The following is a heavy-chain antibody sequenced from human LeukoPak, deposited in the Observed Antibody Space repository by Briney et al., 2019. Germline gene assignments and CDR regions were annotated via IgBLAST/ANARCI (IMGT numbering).Heavy chain of an antibody. CDR1: GGSISSGSYY. CDR2: IYTSGST. V-gene: IGHV4-61*02. Sequence: SETLSLTCTVSGGSISSGSYYWSWIRQPAGKGLEWIGRIYTSGSTNYNPSLKSRVTISVDTSKNQFSLKLSSVTAADTAVYYCARIIYGGPGDYWGQGTLVTVSS. CDR3: ARIIYGGPGDY. J-gene: IGHJ4*02. D-gene: IGHD3-16*01.